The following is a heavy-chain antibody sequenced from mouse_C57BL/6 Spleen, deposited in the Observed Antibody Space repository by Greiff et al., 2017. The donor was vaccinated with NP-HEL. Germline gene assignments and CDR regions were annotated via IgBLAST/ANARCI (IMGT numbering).Heavy chain of an antibody. D-gene: IGHD2-12*01. V-gene: IGHV2-2*01. CDR2: IWSGGST. Sequence: VQRVESGPGLVQPSQSLSITCTVSGFSLTSYGVHWVRQSPGKGLEWLGVIWSGGSTDYNAAFISRLSISKDNSKSQVFFKMNSLQADDTAIYYCARRDDEGYYYAMDYWGQGTSVTVSS. CDR3: ARRDDEGYYYAMDY. J-gene: IGHJ4*01. CDR1: GFSLTSYG.